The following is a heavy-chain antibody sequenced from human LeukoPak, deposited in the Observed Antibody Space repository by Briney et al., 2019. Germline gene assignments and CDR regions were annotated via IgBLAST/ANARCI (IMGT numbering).Heavy chain of an antibody. V-gene: IGHV1-46*01. CDR2: INPSGGST. CDR1: GYTFTNYY. Sequence: ASVTDPFTASGYTFTNYYMHWVRQAPGQGLEWLGIINPSGGSTSYAQKFQGRVTMTRDTSANTVYMELSSLRSEDTAVYYCARVTISFDIWGQGTMVTVSS. D-gene: IGHD3-3*01. CDR3: ARVTISFDI. J-gene: IGHJ3*02.